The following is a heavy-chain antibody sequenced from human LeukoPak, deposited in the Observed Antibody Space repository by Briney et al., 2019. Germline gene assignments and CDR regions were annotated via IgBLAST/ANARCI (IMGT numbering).Heavy chain of an antibody. J-gene: IGHJ4*02. Sequence: SETLSLTCTVSGGSISSYYWSWIRQPPGKGLEWIGYIYYSRSTNYNPSLKSRVTMSVDTSKNQFSLKLSSVTAADTAVYYCARLPKTYGDDEGYWGQGTLVTVSS. CDR2: IYYSRST. CDR3: ARLPKTYGDDEGY. D-gene: IGHD4-17*01. CDR1: GGSISSYY. V-gene: IGHV4-59*08.